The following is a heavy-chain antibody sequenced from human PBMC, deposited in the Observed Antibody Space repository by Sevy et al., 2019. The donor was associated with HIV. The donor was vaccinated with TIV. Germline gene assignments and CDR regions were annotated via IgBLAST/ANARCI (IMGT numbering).Heavy chain of an antibody. CDR1: GFTFRTYS. J-gene: IGHJ4*02. V-gene: IGHV3-21*04. D-gene: IGHD3-3*01. Sequence: GGSLRLSCAASGFTFRTYSMNWVRQAPGKGLEWLSSISDDSRYIYYSDPVKGRFTISRANAKNFLFLQMNNLRVEDTAIYYCARDFTVFGVVSGIDYWGQGNLVTVSS. CDR2: ISDDSRYI. CDR3: ARDFTVFGVVSGIDY.